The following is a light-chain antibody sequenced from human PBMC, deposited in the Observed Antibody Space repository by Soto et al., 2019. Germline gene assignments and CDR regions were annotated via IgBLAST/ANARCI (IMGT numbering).Light chain of an antibody. CDR1: SSDVDGYNF. CDR3: TSYTTSFTYV. V-gene: IGLV2-14*03. J-gene: IGLJ1*01. Sequence: QSALTQPASVSGSPGQSITISCTGTSSDVDGYNFVSWYQHHPGKAPKLIIYDVSNRPSGVSSRFSGFKSGNTASLTVSGLQAEDGADYYCTSYTTSFTYVFGTGTKVTVL. CDR2: DVS.